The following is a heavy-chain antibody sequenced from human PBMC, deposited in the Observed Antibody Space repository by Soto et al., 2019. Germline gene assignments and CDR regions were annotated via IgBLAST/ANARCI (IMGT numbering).Heavy chain of an antibody. V-gene: IGHV3-53*01. CDR3: AREASGYENYYYGMDV. CDR1: GFTVSSNY. J-gene: IGHJ6*02. D-gene: IGHD5-12*01. CDR2: IYSGGST. Sequence: GGSLRLSCAASGFTVSSNYMSWVRQAPGKGLEWVSVIYSGGSTYYADSVKGRFTISRDNSKNTLYLQMNSLRAEDTAVCYCAREASGYENYYYGMDVWGQGTTVTVSS.